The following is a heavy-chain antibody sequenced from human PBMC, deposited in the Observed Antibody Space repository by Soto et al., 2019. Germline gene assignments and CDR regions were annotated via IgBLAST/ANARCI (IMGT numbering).Heavy chain of an antibody. CDR2: IYYSGST. V-gene: IGHV4-59*01. D-gene: IGHD6-13*01. CDR3: ARNSRAAAGTHYYYGMDV. Sequence: SETLSLTCTVSGGSISSYYWSWIRQPPGKGLEWIGYIYYSGSTNYNPSLKSRVTISVGTSKNQFSLKLSSVTAADTAVYYCARNSRAAAGTHYYYGMDVWGQGTTVTVSS. CDR1: GGSISSYY. J-gene: IGHJ6*02.